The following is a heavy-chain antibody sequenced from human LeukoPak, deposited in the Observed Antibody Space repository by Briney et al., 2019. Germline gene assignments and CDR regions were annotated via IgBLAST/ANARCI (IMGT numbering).Heavy chain of an antibody. Sequence: GGSLRLSCAASGFTFSSYSMNWVRQAPGKGLEWVSAISGSGGSTYYADSVKGRFTISRDNSKNTLYLQMNSLRAEDTAVYYCAKPDRLTGAFDYWGQGTLVTVSS. D-gene: IGHD1-26*01. CDR2: ISGSGGST. J-gene: IGHJ4*02. CDR3: AKPDRLTGAFDY. CDR1: GFTFSSYS. V-gene: IGHV3-23*01.